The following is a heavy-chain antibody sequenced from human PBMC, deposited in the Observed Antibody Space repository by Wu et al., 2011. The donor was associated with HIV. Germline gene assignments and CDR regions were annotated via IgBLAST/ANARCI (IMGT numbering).Heavy chain of an antibody. Sequence: QVQLVQSGAEVKKSGASVKVSCKASGYTFSIYGINWVRQAPGQGLEWMGWISVYNGNTNYAQNLQGRVTMTTETSTSTAYMELRSLTSDDTAMYYCAREGSSPYTIDLWGQGTLVTVSS. V-gene: IGHV1-18*01. J-gene: IGHJ5*02. CDR3: AREGSSPYTIDL. CDR1: GYTFSIYG. D-gene: IGHD6-13*01. CDR2: ISVYNGNT.